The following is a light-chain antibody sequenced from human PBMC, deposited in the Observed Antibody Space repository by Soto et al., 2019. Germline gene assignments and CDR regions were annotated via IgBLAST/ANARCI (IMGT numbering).Light chain of an antibody. CDR3: QKYNNALT. CDR2: SAS. V-gene: IGKV1-27*01. Sequence: DIQMTQSPSSLSASVGDRITITCRASQDISNYLAWYQQKPGKVPKLLIYSASTLQSGVPSRFSGSGSGTDFTLTISSLQPEDVATYFCQKYNNALTFGQGTRLEIK. J-gene: IGKJ5*01. CDR1: QDISNY.